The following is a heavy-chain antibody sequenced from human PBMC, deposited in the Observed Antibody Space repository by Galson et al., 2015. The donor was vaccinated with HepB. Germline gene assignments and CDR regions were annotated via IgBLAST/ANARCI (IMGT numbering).Heavy chain of an antibody. CDR3: ARLYCSGGSCYGSSHCYFDL. J-gene: IGHJ2*01. CDR1: GYSFNSFW. Sequence: QSGAEVKKPGESLKISCKGSGYSFNSFWLGWVRQMPGKGLEWMGIIFPADSESRYSPSFQGQVTMSADKSIYTAYLQWSSLKASDTAMYYCARLYCSGGSCYGSSHCYFDLWGRGTLVTVSS. V-gene: IGHV5-51*03. CDR2: IFPADSES. D-gene: IGHD2-15*01.